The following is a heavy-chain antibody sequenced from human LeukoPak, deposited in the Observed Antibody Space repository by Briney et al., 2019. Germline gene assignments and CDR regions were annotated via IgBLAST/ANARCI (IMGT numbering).Heavy chain of an antibody. CDR1: GGSISSGSYY. CDR2: IYTSGST. CDR3: ARAYYGMDV. Sequence: SQTLFLTCTVSGGSISSGSYYWSWIRQPAGKGLEWIGRIYTSGSTNYNPSLKSRVTISVDTSKNQFSLKLSSVTAADTAVYYCARAYYGMDVWGQGTTVTVSS. V-gene: IGHV4-61*02. J-gene: IGHJ6*02.